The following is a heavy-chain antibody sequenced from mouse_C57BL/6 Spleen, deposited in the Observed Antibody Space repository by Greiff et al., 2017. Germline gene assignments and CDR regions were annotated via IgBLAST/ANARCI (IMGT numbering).Heavy chain of an antibody. CDR1: GYTFTSYW. CDR2: IYPGNSDT. Sequence: DVKLQESGTVLARPGASVKMSCKTSGYTFTSYWMHWVKQRPGQGLECIGAIYPGNSDTSYNQKFKGKAKLTAVTSASTAYMELSSLTNEDSAVYYCTWGYDLAWFAYWGQGTLVTVSA. V-gene: IGHV1-5*01. D-gene: IGHD2-2*01. J-gene: IGHJ3*01. CDR3: TWGYDLAWFAY.